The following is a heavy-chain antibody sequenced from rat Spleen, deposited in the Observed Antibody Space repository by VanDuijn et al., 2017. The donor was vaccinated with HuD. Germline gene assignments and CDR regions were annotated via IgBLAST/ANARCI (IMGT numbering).Heavy chain of an antibody. V-gene: IGHV5-27*01. CDR1: GFTFSNYG. CDR3: TTDRSDY. J-gene: IGHJ2*01. Sequence: EVQLVESGGGLVQPGRSLKLSCAASGFTFSNYGMAWVRQAPTKGLEWVASITNSGGSTYYRDSVKGRFTISRDNAKSTLYLQMDSLRSEDTATYYCTTDRSDYWGQGVMVTVSS. D-gene: IGHD1-2*01. CDR2: ITNSGGST.